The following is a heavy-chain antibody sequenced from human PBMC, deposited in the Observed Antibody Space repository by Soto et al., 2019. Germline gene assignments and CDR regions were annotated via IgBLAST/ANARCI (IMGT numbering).Heavy chain of an antibody. D-gene: IGHD1-26*01. CDR1: GGSISSYY. CDR2: IYYSGST. J-gene: IGHJ4*02. CDR3: ARDGQVGATDI. Sequence: SETLSLTCTVSGGSISSYYWSWIRQPPGKGLEWIGYIYYSGSTNYNPSLKSRVTISVDTSKNQFSLKLSSVTAADTAVYYCARDGQVGATDIWGQGTLVTVSS. V-gene: IGHV4-59*01.